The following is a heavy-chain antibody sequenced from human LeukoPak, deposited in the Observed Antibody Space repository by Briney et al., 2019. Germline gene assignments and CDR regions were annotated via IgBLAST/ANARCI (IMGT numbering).Heavy chain of an antibody. Sequence: GESLKISCQGSGYSFSSSWIAWVRQMPGKGLEWMGIIYPGDSDTRYSPSFQGQVTISADKSISTAYLQWSSMKASDTAIYYCARRHNSGWYSDYWGQGTLVTVSS. CDR1: GYSFSSSW. V-gene: IGHV5-51*01. CDR3: ARRHNSGWYSDY. CDR2: IYPGDSDT. J-gene: IGHJ4*02. D-gene: IGHD6-19*01.